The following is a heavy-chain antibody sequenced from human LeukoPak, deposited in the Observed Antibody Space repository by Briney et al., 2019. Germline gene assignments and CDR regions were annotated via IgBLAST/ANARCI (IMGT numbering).Heavy chain of an antibody. CDR1: AGTFSSYA. CDR3: ARVTGYMIEDYFDY. V-gene: IGHV1-69*13. D-gene: IGHD3-22*01. CDR2: IIPIFGTA. J-gene: IGHJ4*02. Sequence: GASVKVSCKASAGTFSSYAISWVRHAPGQGLEWMREIIPIFGTANYAQKFQGRVTITADESTSTAYMELSSLRSEDTAVYYCARVTGYMIEDYFDYWGQGTLVTVSS.